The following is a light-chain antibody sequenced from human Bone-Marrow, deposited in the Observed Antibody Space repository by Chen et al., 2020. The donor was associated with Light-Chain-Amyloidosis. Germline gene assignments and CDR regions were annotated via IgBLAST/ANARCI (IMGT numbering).Light chain of an antibody. CDR2: WAS. CDR1: QSVLYSSNNKNY. J-gene: IGKJ3*01. CDR3: QQYYSTPRFT. V-gene: IGKV4-1*01. Sequence: DIVMTQSPDSLAVSLGERATINCKSSQSVLYSSNNKNYLAWYQQKPGQPPKLLIYWASTRESGVPDRCSGSGSGTDFTLTISSLQAEDVAVYYCQQYYSTPRFTFGPGTKVDIK.